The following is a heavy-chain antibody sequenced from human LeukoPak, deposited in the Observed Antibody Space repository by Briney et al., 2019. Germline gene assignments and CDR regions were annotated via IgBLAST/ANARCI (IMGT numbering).Heavy chain of an antibody. V-gene: IGHV4-4*07. CDR1: GASINTYS. J-gene: IGHJ5*02. Sequence: RPSETLSPTCTVSGASINTYSWTWIRQPAGKGLEWIGRIYPSGNTNYSPSLKSRLTMSIDTSKSQFSLNLSSVTAADTAVYHCARYLDLRYCSIATCSGNWFDPWGQGTLVTVSS. CDR2: IYPSGNT. D-gene: IGHD2-2*01. CDR3: ARYLDLRYCSIATCSGNWFDP.